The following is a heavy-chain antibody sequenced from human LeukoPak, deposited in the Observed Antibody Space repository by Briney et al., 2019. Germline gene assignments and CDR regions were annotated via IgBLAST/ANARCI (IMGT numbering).Heavy chain of an antibody. CDR1: GFTFSSYA. V-gene: IGHV3-23*01. Sequence: GGSLRLSCAASGFTFSSYAMSWVRQAPGEGLEWVSAISGSGGSTYYADSVKGRLTISRDNSKNTLYLQMNSLRAEDTAVYYCAKLVRGSTFDYWGQGTLVTVSS. CDR2: ISGSGGST. D-gene: IGHD2-2*01. CDR3: AKLVRGSTFDY. J-gene: IGHJ4*02.